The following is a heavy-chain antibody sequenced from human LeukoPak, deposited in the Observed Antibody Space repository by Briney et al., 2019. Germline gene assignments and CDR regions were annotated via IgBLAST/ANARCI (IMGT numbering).Heavy chain of an antibody. CDR2: NSAYNGNT. V-gene: IGHV1-18*01. CDR1: GYTFTSYA. D-gene: IGHD1-14*01. J-gene: IGHJ4*02. CDR3: AREGGPTGGAQDY. Sequence: EASVKVSCKASGYTFTSYAISWVRQAPGQGLEWMGWNSAYNGNTHYAQKVQDRVTITTGTSTSTAYMELRSLRSDDADVYYCAREGGPTGGAQDYWGQGTLVTVSS.